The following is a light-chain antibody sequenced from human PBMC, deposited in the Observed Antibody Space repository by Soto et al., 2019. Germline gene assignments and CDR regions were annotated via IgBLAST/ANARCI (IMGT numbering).Light chain of an antibody. CDR2: GAS. CDR3: QQYGSSPLLT. J-gene: IGKJ4*01. V-gene: IGKV3-20*01. Sequence: EIVLTQSPGTLSLSPGERATLSCRASQSVSSSYLAWYQQKPGQAPRLLLYGASSRATGIPDRFSGSGSGTDFTLTISRLEPEDVAVYYCQQYGSSPLLTFGGGTKVEIK. CDR1: QSVSSSY.